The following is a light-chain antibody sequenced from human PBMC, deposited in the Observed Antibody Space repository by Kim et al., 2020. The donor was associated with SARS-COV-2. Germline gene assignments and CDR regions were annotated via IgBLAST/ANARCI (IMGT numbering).Light chain of an antibody. CDR3: NSRDSNDNVV. J-gene: IGLJ2*01. V-gene: IGLV3-19*01. CDR1: SLRSYY. CDR2: GKN. Sequence: VALGRTVRIQCQGDSLRSYYATWYQQKPGQAPILVIYGKNNRPSGIPDRFSGSSSGNTASLTITGTQAGDEADYYCNSRDSNDNVVFGGGTQLTVL.